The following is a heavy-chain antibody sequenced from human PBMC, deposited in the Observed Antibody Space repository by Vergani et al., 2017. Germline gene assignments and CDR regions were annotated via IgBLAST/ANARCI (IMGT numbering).Heavy chain of an antibody. D-gene: IGHD6-19*01. J-gene: IGHJ5*02. CDR1: GGSISSSSYY. Sequence: QLQLQESGPGLVKPSETLSLTCTVSGGSISSSSYYWGWIRQPPGKGLEWIGSIYYSGSTYYNPSLKSRVTISVDTSKNQFSLKLSSVTAADTAVYYCGRHVESVAGGFDPWGQGTLVTVSS. CDR3: GRHVESVAGGFDP. CDR2: IYYSGST. V-gene: IGHV4-39*01.